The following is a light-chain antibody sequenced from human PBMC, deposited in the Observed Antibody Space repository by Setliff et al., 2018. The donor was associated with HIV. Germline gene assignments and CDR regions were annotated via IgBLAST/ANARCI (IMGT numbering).Light chain of an antibody. CDR3: SSYVGSNNYV. Sequence: QSGLARPPSASGSPGQSVTISCTGTSSDVGGYNYVSWYQQHPGKAPRLMIYEVSKRPSGVPDRFSGSKSGNTASLTVSGLQAEDEADYYCSSYVGSNNYVFGTGTKVTVL. CDR2: EVS. V-gene: IGLV2-8*01. CDR1: SSDVGGYNY. J-gene: IGLJ1*01.